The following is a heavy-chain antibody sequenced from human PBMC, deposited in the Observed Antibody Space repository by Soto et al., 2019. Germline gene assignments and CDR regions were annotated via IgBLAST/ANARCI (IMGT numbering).Heavy chain of an antibody. D-gene: IGHD6-19*01. Sequence: HVTLKESGPVLVKPTETLTLTCTVSGFSLSNGKVGVSWIRQPPGKALEWLAHIFSNDEKSYRTSLNSRLTIPADTYKSQVVLNMNNVDPVDTATYYCARILFGRSVAGGYFYMDVWGKGTTVTVSS. V-gene: IGHV2-26*01. CDR3: ARILFGRSVAGGYFYMDV. CDR2: IFSNDEK. CDR1: GFSLSNGKVG. J-gene: IGHJ6*03.